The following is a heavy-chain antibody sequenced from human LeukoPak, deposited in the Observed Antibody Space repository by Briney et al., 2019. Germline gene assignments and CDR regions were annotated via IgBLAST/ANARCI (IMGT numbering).Heavy chain of an antibody. J-gene: IGHJ4*02. D-gene: IGHD2-21*02. CDR2: ISAYNGNI. V-gene: IGHV1-18*01. CDR1: GYTFTSYG. CDR3: ASYVVVTPARVFDY. Sequence: ASVKVSCKASGYTFTSYGISWVRQAPGQGLEWMGWISAYNGNINYAQKLQGRVTMTTDTSTSTAYMELRSLRSDDTAVYYCASYVVVTPARVFDYWGQGTLVTVSS.